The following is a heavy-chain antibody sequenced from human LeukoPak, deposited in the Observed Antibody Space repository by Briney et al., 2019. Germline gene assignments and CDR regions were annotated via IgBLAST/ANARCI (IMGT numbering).Heavy chain of an antibody. CDR1: GFTFSSYS. V-gene: IGHV3-21*06. D-gene: IGHD3-22*01. J-gene: IGHJ4*02. CDR2: ISSRSSYI. Sequence: GGSLTLSCAASGFTFSSYSMNWVRQAPGKGLEWVSSISSRSSYIYYADSVKGRFTISRDNAKNSLYLQMNSLRAEDTAVYYCAREDYYDSSGYDYWGQGTLVTVSS. CDR3: AREDYYDSSGYDY.